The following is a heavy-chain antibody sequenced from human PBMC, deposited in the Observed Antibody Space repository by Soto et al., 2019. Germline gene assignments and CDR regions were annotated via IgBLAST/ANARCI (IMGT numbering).Heavy chain of an antibody. V-gene: IGHV2-5*02. CDR1: GFSLRTSGVG. D-gene: IGHD3-22*01. J-gene: IGHJ4*02. CDR3: AHTYEAYCHNAGY. Sequence: QITLKESGPTLVKPTQTLTLTCTFSGFSLRTSGVGVGWIRQPPVKALEWLALIYWDNDKRYSPSLRSRINXTXAXXNHQVVLTVANVDPVATATYYRAHTYEAYCHNAGYWAQGNLVTVSS. CDR2: IYWDNDK.